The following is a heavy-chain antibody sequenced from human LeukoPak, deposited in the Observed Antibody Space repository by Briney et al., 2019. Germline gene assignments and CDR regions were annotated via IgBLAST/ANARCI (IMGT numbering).Heavy chain of an antibody. Sequence: GRSLRLSCAASGFTFSSYGMHWVRQAPGKGLEWVSAISGSGGSTYYADSVKGRFTISRDNSKNTLYLQMNSLRAEDTAVYYCAKDLRGASVPYYFDYWGQGTLVTVSS. D-gene: IGHD1-26*01. CDR2: ISGSGGST. J-gene: IGHJ4*02. CDR1: GFTFSSYG. V-gene: IGHV3-23*01. CDR3: AKDLRGASVPYYFDY.